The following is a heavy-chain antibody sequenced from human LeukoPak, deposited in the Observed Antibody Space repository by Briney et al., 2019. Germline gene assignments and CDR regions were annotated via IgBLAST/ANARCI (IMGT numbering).Heavy chain of an antibody. J-gene: IGHJ5*02. Sequence: ASVNVSCTASGGTFIIYAISWVRQAPGQGREWMGRIIPILGIANYAQKFQGRVTITADKSTSTAYMELCSLRSEDTAVYYCARNPAGPILTGYYLNWFDPWGQGTLVTVSS. CDR1: GGTFIIYA. D-gene: IGHD3-9*01. V-gene: IGHV1-69*04. CDR2: IIPILGIA. CDR3: ARNPAGPILTGYYLNWFDP.